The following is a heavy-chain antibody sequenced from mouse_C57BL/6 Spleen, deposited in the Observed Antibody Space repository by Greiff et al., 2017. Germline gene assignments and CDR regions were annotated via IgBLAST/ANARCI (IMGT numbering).Heavy chain of an antibody. J-gene: IGHJ4*01. Sequence: EVKLMESGAELVRPGASVKLSCTASGFNIKDDYMHWVKQRPEQGLEWIGWIDPENGDTEYASKFQGKATITADTSSNTAYLQLSSLTSEDTAVYYCTPGSNYFAMDYWGQGTSVTVSS. CDR2: IDPENGDT. CDR1: GFNIKDDY. V-gene: IGHV14-4*01. CDR3: TPGSNYFAMDY. D-gene: IGHD2-5*01.